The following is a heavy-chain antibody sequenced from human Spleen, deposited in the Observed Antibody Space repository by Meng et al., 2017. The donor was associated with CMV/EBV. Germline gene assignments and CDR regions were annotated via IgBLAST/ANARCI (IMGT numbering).Heavy chain of an antibody. CDR2: IKQDESEK. CDR3: ARDRPRDYNLLRSKRKRDYYGLDV. J-gene: IGHJ6*02. V-gene: IGHV3-7*01. D-gene: IGHD4-11*01. Sequence: GESLKISCAASGFILSDYWMNWVRQAPGKGLEWVAGIKQDESEKYYVDSVKGRFTISSGDAKSALLLQMTSLTVEDTAVYFCARDRPRDYNLLRSKRKRDYYGLDVWGQGTTVTVSS. CDR1: GFILSDYW.